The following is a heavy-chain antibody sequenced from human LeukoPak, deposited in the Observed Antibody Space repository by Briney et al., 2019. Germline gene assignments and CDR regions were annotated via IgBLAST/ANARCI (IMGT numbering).Heavy chain of an antibody. J-gene: IGHJ4*02. CDR1: GFTVSSNY. CDR3: ARRVNFGS. Sequence: HSGGSLRLSCAASGFTVSSNYMSWVRQAPGKGLEWVSFISRSSDTVYYADSVKGRFTISRDNAKNSLYLQMNSLRDEDTAVYYCARRVNFGSWGQGTLVTVSS. V-gene: IGHV3-48*02. CDR2: ISRSSDTV. D-gene: IGHD3-3*01.